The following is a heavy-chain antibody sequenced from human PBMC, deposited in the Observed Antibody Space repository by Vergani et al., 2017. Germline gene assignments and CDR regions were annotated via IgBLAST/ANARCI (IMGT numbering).Heavy chain of an antibody. Sequence: EVQLVETGGGLIQPGGSLRLSCVVSGFSVSNNYMSWVRHRPGKGLEWVSFIFTGGTTYYEDSVKGRCTISRDNYKNTVHLQMNSLTAEDTAVYYCAKMCNWDDSYFYCMDVWGKGTTVTVSS. D-gene: IGHD1-1*01. CDR2: IFTGGTT. CDR3: AKMCNWDDSYFYCMDV. J-gene: IGHJ6*03. CDR1: GFSVSNNY. V-gene: IGHV3-53*02.